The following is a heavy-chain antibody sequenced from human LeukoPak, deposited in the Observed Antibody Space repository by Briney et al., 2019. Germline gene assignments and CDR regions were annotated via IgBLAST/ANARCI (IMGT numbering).Heavy chain of an antibody. V-gene: IGHV3-74*01. D-gene: IGHD6-19*01. CDR1: GFTFSKYW. CDR2: INTDGTVT. CDR3: ATKQWLAPPPDS. J-gene: IGHJ4*02. Sequence: GGSLRLSCAASGFTFSKYWMLWVRQAPGKGLESVSRINTDGTVTTYADSVKGRFTVSRDNADNTIFLQMSSVRDEDTAVYYCATKQWLAPPPDSWGQGTPVTVSS.